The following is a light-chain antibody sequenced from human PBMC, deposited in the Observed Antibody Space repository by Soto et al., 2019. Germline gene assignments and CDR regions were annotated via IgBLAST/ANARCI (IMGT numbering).Light chain of an antibody. Sequence: EIVMTQSPATLSVSPGERATLSCRASQSVSRNLAWYQQKPGQAPRLLIYGASTRATDIAARISGSGSGTDSPLTISRLQSEDFAVYYCEQYNKWPLTFGGGTKVEIK. V-gene: IGKV3-15*01. CDR1: QSVSRN. CDR3: EQYNKWPLT. J-gene: IGKJ4*01. CDR2: GAS.